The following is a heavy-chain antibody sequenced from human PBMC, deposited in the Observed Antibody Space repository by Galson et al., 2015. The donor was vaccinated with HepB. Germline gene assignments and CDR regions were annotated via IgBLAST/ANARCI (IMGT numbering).Heavy chain of an antibody. J-gene: IGHJ4*02. CDR1: GFTFSSYS. D-gene: IGHD3-9*01. CDR2: ISSSSSYI. Sequence: SLRLSCAASGFTFSSYSMNWVRQAPGKGLEWVSSISSSSSYIYYADSVKGRFTISRDNAKNSLYLQMNSLRAEDTAVYYCAGFGGYDILTGYYGDDYWGQGTLVTVSS. V-gene: IGHV3-21*01. CDR3: AGFGGYDILTGYYGDDY.